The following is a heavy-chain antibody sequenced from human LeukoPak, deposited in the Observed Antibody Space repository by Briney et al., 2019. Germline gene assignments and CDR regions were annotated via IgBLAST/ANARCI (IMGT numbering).Heavy chain of an antibody. V-gene: IGHV3-9*03. CDR1: GFTFDDYA. Sequence: GGSLRLSCAASGFTFDDYAMHWVRQAPGKGLEWVSGISWNSGSIGYADSVKGRFTISRDNAKNSLYLQMNSLRAEDMALYYCAKGRYCLDPWGQGTLVTVSS. J-gene: IGHJ5*02. CDR3: AKGRYCLDP. CDR2: ISWNSGSI. D-gene: IGHD2-15*01.